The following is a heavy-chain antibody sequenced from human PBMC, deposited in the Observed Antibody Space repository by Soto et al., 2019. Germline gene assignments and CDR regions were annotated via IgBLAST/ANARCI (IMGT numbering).Heavy chain of an antibody. CDR1: GGSISSYY. D-gene: IGHD3-10*01. V-gene: IGHV4-59*08. CDR3: ARQGFGPLHGIVEV. J-gene: IGHJ6*02. CDR2: VHHSWGS. Sequence: QVQLQESGPGLVKHSETLSLSCTVSGGSISSYYWSWFRQSPGKRMEWIGYVHHSWGSSYNPSLQRRVAISLGTSKSQFSLKVTSVTATDTAVYYCARQGFGPLHGIVEVWGQGTTVTVSS.